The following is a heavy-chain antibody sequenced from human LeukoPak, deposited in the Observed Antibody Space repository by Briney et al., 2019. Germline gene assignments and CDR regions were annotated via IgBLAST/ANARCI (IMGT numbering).Heavy chain of an antibody. CDR2: ISSSSSTI. CDR1: GFTFSSYS. D-gene: IGHD1-26*01. Sequence: GGSLRLSCAASGFTFSSYSMNWVRQAPGKGLEWVSYISSSSSTIYYADSVKGRFTISRDNAKNSLYLQMNSLRAEDTAVYYCARDYSGSYYAGEYYFDYWGQGTLVTVSS. V-gene: IGHV3-48*01. CDR3: ARDYSGSYYAGEYYFDY. J-gene: IGHJ4*02.